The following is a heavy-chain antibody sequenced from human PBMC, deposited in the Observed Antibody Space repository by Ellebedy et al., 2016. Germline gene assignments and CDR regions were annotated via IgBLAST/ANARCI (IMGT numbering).Heavy chain of an antibody. CDR1: GFIFSDYY. J-gene: IGHJ3*01. CDR2: ISRSGNTI. D-gene: IGHD1-1*01. V-gene: IGHV3-11*01. Sequence: GGSLRLSXAASGFIFSDYYMSWIRQAPGKGLEWVSYISRSGNTIYYADSVKGRFTISRDNAKNSLYLQMNSLRAEDTAVYYCAKQRAQWNDGCLFGVWGPGTMVTVSS. CDR3: AKQRAQWNDGCLFGV.